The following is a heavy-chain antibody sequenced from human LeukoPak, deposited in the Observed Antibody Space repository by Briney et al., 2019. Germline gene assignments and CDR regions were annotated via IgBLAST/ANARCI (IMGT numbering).Heavy chain of an antibody. CDR2: IYYSGST. Sequence: SQTLSLTCTVSGGSINSGGYYWSWIRQHPGKGLEWIGYIYYSGSTYYNPSLKSRVTISVDTSKNQFSLKLSSVTAADTAVYYCARDRGEGWLQSFDYWGQGTLVTVSS. J-gene: IGHJ4*02. CDR3: ARDRGEGWLQSFDY. D-gene: IGHD5-24*01. V-gene: IGHV4-31*03. CDR1: GGSINSGGYY.